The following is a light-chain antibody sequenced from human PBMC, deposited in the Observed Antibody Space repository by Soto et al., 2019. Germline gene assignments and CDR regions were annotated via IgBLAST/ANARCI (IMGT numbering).Light chain of an antibody. CDR2: WAS. V-gene: IGKV4-1*01. J-gene: IGKJ3*01. Sequence: DIVMTQSPDSLAVSLGERATINCKSSQSVLYSSNNKNYLAWYQQKPGQPPKLLIYWASTRVSGVPDRFSGSGSGKDFTLTLRSLQAEDVALYYCQQSYSTPPFTSGPGTKVDIK. CDR1: QSVLYSSNNKNY. CDR3: QQSYSTPPFT.